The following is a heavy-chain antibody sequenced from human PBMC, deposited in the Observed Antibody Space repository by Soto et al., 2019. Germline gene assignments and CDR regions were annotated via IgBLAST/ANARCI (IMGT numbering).Heavy chain of an antibody. CDR2: IGDSGGAT. J-gene: IGHJ5*02. CDR3: AKGAWGTAKNWFDP. V-gene: IGHV3-23*01. Sequence: EVQLLESGGGLVQPGGSLRLSCAASGFTFSSCAMTWVRQAPGKGLEWVSTIGDSGGATYYADSVKGRFTVSRDNSKNTLYLKMGSLTAEDTAVYYCAKGAWGTAKNWFDPWGQGTLVTVSS. CDR1: GFTFSSCA. D-gene: IGHD7-27*01.